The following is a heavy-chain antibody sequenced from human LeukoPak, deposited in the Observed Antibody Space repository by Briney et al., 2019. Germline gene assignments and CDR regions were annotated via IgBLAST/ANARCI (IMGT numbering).Heavy chain of an antibody. CDR1: GYTFTDYY. CDR2: VDPEDGET. CDR3: ATVNRSTLQSFDP. J-gene: IGHJ5*02. D-gene: IGHD4-11*01. Sequence: GASVKVSCKASGYTFTDYYMHWVQQAPGKGLEWMGRVDPEDGETIYAEKFQGRVTITADASTDTAYMELSSLRSEDTAVYYCATVNRSTLQSFDPWGQGTLVTVSS. V-gene: IGHV1-69-2*01.